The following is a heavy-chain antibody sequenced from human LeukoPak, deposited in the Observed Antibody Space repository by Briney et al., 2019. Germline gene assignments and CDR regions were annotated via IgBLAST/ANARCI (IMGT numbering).Heavy chain of an antibody. D-gene: IGHD5-24*01. J-gene: IGHJ4*02. CDR1: GGSISSSNW. V-gene: IGHV4-4*02. CDR2: IYHSGST. Sequence: SGTLSLTCAVSGGSISSSNWWSWVRPPPGKGLEWIGEIYHSGSTNYNPSIKSRVTISVDKSKNQFSLKLSSVTAADTAVYYCARAESSVEMATDWGQGTLVTVSS. CDR3: ARAESSVEMATD.